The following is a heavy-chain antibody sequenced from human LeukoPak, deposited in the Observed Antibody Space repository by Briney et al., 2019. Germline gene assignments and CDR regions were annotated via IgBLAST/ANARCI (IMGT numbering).Heavy chain of an antibody. V-gene: IGHV3-9*01. CDR3: SKARGGGRDLFDY. CDR1: GFTFDDYA. Sequence: GRSLRLSCAASGFTFDDYAMHWVRQAPGKGLEWVPGISWNSGSIGYADSVRGRFTISRDNAKNSLYLQMNSLRAEDTALYYCSKARGGGRDLFDYWGQGTLVTVSS. CDR2: ISWNSGSI. J-gene: IGHJ4*02. D-gene: IGHD6-25*01.